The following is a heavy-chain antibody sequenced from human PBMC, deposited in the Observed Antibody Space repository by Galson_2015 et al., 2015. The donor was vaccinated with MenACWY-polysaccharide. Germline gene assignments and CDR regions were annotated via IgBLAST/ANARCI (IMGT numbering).Heavy chain of an antibody. Sequence: SLRLSCAAAGFTFSSYAMSWVRQAPGKGLEWVSSMSGSGGSTYYGDSVKGRFTISRDNSKNTLYLQMNSLRAEDTAIYYCARLSGHTYRSPYYSDYWGQGTLVTVSS. CDR2: MSGSGGST. J-gene: IGHJ4*02. CDR1: GFTFSSYA. CDR3: ARLSGHTYRSPYYSDY. V-gene: IGHV3-23*01. D-gene: IGHD5-12*01.